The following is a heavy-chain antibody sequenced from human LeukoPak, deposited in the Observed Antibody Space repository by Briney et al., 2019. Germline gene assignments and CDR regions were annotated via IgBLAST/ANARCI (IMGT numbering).Heavy chain of an antibody. CDR1: GFTFSTYW. V-gene: IGHV3-7*01. CDR2: IKQDGSEK. J-gene: IGHJ6*02. D-gene: IGHD1-1*01. CDR3: ARDCGTTISSYGMDV. Sequence: GGSLRLSCAASGFTFSTYWMTWVRRAPGMGLEWVANIKQDGSEKYYVDSVKGRFTISRDNAKNSLFLQMNSLRAEDTAVYYCARDCGTTISSYGMDVWGQGTTVTVPS.